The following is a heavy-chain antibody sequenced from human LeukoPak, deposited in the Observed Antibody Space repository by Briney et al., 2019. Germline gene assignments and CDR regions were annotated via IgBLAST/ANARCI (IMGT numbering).Heavy chain of an antibody. Sequence: PSETLSLTCAVNGGSFSGYYWSWNRQPPGKGLEWIGEINHSGSTNYNPSLKSRVTISVDTSKNQFSLKLSSVTAADTAVYYCAREDKLYDYVWGSYRHSGQYDAFDIWGQGTMVTASS. CDR3: AREDKLYDYVWGSYRHSGQYDAFDI. CDR2: INHSGST. V-gene: IGHV4-34*01. CDR1: GGSFSGYY. J-gene: IGHJ3*02. D-gene: IGHD3-16*02.